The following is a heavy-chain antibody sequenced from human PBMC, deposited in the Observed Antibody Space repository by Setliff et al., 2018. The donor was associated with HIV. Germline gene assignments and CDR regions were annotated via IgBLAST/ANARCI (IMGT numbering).Heavy chain of an antibody. Sequence: TLSLTCTVSGGSVISGNYYWSWIRQPAGKGLEWIGHIDTGGNSNYNPSLKSRVTISIDTSKDQLSLKLNSVTAADTAVYYCARVGGFFGEARPPPDYWGQGALVTVSS. CDR1: GGSVISGNYY. V-gene: IGHV4-61*09. CDR2: IDTGGNS. CDR3: ARVGGFFGEARPPPDY. J-gene: IGHJ4*02. D-gene: IGHD3-10*01.